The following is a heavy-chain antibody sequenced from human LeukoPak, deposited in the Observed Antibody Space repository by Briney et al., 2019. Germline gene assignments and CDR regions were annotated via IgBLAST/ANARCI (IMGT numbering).Heavy chain of an antibody. CDR3: ARQAASVVVVTAKGLYHFDY. CDR2: IYYSGTT. Sequence: PSETLSLTCTVSGGSISTSSYYWGWIRQPPGKGLEWIGSIYYSGTTYYNASLQSRATISADTSKNQVSLRLTSVTAADTAVYYCARQAASVVVVTAKGLYHFDYWGQGILVTVSS. V-gene: IGHV4-39*01. J-gene: IGHJ4*02. D-gene: IGHD2-21*02. CDR1: GGSISTSSYY.